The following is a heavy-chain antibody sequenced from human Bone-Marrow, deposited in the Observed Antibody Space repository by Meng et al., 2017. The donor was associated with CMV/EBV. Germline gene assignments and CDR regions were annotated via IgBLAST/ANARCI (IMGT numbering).Heavy chain of an antibody. CDR2: INHSGST. V-gene: IGHV4-34*01. D-gene: IGHD1-7*01. J-gene: IGHJ3*02. CDR3: ARESPYNWNYRAFDI. Sequence: SETLSLTCAVYGGSFSGYYWSWIRQPPGKGLEWIGEINHSGSTNYNPSLKSRVTISVDTSKNQFSLKLSSVTAADTAVYYCARESPYNWNYRAFDIWGQGTMVTVSS. CDR1: GGSFSGYY.